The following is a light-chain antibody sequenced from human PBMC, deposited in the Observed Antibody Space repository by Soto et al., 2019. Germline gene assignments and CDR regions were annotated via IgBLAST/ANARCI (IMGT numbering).Light chain of an antibody. CDR3: QSYDSSLSGHVV. V-gene: IGLV1-40*01. Sequence: QSVLTQPPSVSGARGQRVTISCTGSSSKIGAGYDVHWYQQLPGTAPKLLIYGNSNRPSGVPDRFSGSKSGTSASLAITGLQAEDEADYYCQSYDSSLSGHVVFGGGTHLTVL. J-gene: IGLJ2*01. CDR2: GNS. CDR1: SSKIGAGYD.